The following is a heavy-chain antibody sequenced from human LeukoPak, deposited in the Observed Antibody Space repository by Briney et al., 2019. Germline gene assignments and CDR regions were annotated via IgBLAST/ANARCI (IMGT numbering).Heavy chain of an antibody. D-gene: IGHD3-10*01. Sequence: GASVKVSCKASGYTFIGYYMHWVRQAPGQGLEWMGWINPNSGGTNYAQKFQGWVTMTRDTSISTAYMELSRLRSDDTAVYYCARSTGSGSMGKDYYYYGMDVWGKGTTVTVSS. J-gene: IGHJ6*04. CDR3: ARSTGSGSMGKDYYYYGMDV. V-gene: IGHV1-2*04. CDR2: INPNSGGT. CDR1: GYTFIGYY.